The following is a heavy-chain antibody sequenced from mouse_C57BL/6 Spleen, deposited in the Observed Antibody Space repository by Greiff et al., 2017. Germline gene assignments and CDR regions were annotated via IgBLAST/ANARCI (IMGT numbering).Heavy chain of an antibody. Sequence: VKLMESGAELARPGASVKLSCKASGYTFTSYGISWVKQRTGPGLEWIGEIYPRSGNTYYNEKFKGKATLTADKSSSTAYMELRSLTSEDSAVYFCAREGVSKGVAYWGQGTLVTVSA. CDR2: IYPRSGNT. CDR1: GYTFTSYG. V-gene: IGHV1-81*01. J-gene: IGHJ3*01. CDR3: AREGVSKGVAY. D-gene: IGHD2-5*01.